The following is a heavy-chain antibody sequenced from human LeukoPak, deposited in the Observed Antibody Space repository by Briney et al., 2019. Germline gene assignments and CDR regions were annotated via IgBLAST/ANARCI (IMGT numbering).Heavy chain of an antibody. V-gene: IGHV1-2*06. CDR2: INPNSGGT. J-gene: IGHJ4*02. CDR1: GYTFTGYY. D-gene: IGHD4-23*01. Sequence: ASVKVSCKASGYTFTGYYMHWVRQAPGQGLEWMGRINPNSGGTNYAQKFQGRVTMTRDTSISTAYMELSRLRSDDTAVYYCARGWLAETTVVTPYNYWGQGTLDAVSS. CDR3: ARGWLAETTVVTPYNY.